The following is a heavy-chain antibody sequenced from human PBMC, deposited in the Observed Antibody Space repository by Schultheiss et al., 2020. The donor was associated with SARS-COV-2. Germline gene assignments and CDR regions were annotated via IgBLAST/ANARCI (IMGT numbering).Heavy chain of an antibody. Sequence: SETLSLTCAVYGGSFSGYYWSWIRQPPGKGLEWIGEINHSGNTNYNPSLKSRVTISVDTSKNQFSLKLSSVTAADTAVYYCARSLIRPEYFQHWGQGTLVTVSS. CDR2: INHSGNT. V-gene: IGHV4-34*01. CDR1: GGSFSGYY. CDR3: ARSLIRPEYFQH. D-gene: IGHD3-16*01. J-gene: IGHJ1*01.